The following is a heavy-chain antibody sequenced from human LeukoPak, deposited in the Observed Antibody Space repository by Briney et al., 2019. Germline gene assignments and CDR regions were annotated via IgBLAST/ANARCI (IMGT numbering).Heavy chain of an antibody. D-gene: IGHD1-26*01. V-gene: IGHV3-33*01. Sequence: TGGSLRLSCAASGFTFSSYGVHWVRQAPGKGLEWVAVIWYDGNNKYYADSVKGRFTISRDNSKNTLYLQMNSLRAEDTAVYYCASGDRSSGSPHWGQGTLVIVSS. CDR2: IWYDGNNK. CDR1: GFTFSSYG. CDR3: ASGDRSSGSPH. J-gene: IGHJ4*02.